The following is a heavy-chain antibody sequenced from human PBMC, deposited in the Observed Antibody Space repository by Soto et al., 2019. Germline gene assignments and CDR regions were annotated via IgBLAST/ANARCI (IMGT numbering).Heavy chain of an antibody. Sequence: SETLSLTCTVSGCSISSYYWSWIRQPPGKGLEWIGYIYYSGSTNYNPSLKSRVTISVDTSKNQFSLKLSSVTAADTAVYYCARRWGRTFGYWGQGTLVTVSS. CDR1: GCSISSYY. D-gene: IGHD1-26*01. J-gene: IGHJ4*02. V-gene: IGHV4-59*12. CDR2: IYYSGST. CDR3: ARRWGRTFGY.